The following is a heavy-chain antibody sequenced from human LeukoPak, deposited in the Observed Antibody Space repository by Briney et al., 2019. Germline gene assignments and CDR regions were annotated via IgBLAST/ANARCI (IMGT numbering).Heavy chain of an antibody. D-gene: IGHD4-17*01. Sequence: GGSLRLSCAASGFTVSSNHMSWVRQAPGKGLEWVSVIYSGGSTYYADSVKGRFTISRDNSKNTLYLQMNSLRAEDTAVYYCATRMVTTWAFDYWGQGTLVTVSS. J-gene: IGHJ4*02. CDR3: ATRMVTTWAFDY. CDR1: GFTVSSNH. CDR2: IYSGGST. V-gene: IGHV3-53*01.